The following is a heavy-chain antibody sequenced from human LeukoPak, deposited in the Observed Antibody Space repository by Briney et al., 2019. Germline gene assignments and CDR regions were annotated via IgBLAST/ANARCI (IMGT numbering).Heavy chain of an antibody. D-gene: IGHD3-10*01. J-gene: IGHJ6*03. CDR3: ARDGANKVRGVHYYYMDV. CDR1: GYTFTGCY. CDR2: INPNSGGT. V-gene: IGHV1-2*06. Sequence: ASVTVSFKASGYTFTGCYMHWGRQAPRQGVEWMGRINPNSGGTTNAQNIQGRLTITRDTSISTAYMELSSLRSDGTAVYYCARDGANKVRGVHYYYMDVWGKGTTVTVSS.